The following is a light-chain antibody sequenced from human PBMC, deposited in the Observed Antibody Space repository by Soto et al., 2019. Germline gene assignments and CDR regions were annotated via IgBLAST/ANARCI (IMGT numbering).Light chain of an antibody. CDR2: DNN. Sequence: QSVLTQPPSLSAAPGQRVTISCSGSSSNIGNNYVSWYQQFPGTAPKLLIYDNNKRPSGIPDRFSGSKSGTSATLGITGLQTGDEADYYCGTWDSSLSGGVFGGGTKVTVL. CDR3: GTWDSSLSGGV. V-gene: IGLV1-51*01. J-gene: IGLJ2*01. CDR1: SSNIGNNY.